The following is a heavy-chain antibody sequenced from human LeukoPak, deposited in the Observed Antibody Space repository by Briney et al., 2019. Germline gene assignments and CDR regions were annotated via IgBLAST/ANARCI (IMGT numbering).Heavy chain of an antibody. J-gene: IGHJ4*02. CDR1: GITFSSYV. D-gene: IGHD6-19*01. CDR3: AHPSSGWTSFDY. Sequence: GGSLRLSCAASGITFSSYVMNWVRQAPGKGLEWVSGISGSGGTTYYADSVKGRFTISRDSSKNTLYLQMKSLRAEDTAVYYCAHPSSGWTSFDYWGQGTLVTVSS. V-gene: IGHV3-23*01. CDR2: ISGSGGTT.